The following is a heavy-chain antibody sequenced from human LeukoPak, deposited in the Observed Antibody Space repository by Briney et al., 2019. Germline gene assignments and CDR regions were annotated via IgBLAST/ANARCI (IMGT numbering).Heavy chain of an antibody. CDR3: ARDTGSRGSLRFDY. V-gene: IGHV3-21*01. J-gene: IGHJ4*02. CDR1: GFTFSSYS. CDR2: ISSSSSYI. Sequence: GGSLRLSCAASGFTFSSYSMNWVRQAPGKGLECVSSISSSSSYIYYADSVKGRFTISRDNAKNSLYLQMNSLRAEDTAVCYCARDTGSRGSLRFDYWGQGTLVTVSS. D-gene: IGHD3-10*01.